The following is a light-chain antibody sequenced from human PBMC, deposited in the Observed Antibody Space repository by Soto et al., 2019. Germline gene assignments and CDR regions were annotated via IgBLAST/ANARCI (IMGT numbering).Light chain of an antibody. J-gene: IGKJ5*01. CDR1: QSLSSN. CDR2: GAS. V-gene: IGKV3-15*01. CDR3: QQYNNWPPSVT. Sequence: EIVMTQSPATLYVSPGERDTLSCRASQSLSSNLAWYQQKPGQAPRLLIYGASTRATDIPARFSGSGSGTEFTLTISSLQSEDFAVYYCQQYNNWPPSVTFGQGTRLEMK.